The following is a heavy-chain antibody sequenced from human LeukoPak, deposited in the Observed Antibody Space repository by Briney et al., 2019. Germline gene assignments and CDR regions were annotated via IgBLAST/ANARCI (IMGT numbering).Heavy chain of an antibody. CDR1: GGSISSGGYY. J-gene: IGHJ3*01. V-gene: IGHV4-31*03. D-gene: IGHD3-10*01. CDR3: ARVTRLRLSMIREAVGALDL. Sequence: SQTLSLTCTVSGGSISSGGYYWSWIRQHPGKGLEWIGYIYYSGSTYYNPSLKSRVTISVDTSKNQFSLKLSSVTAADTAVYYCARVTRLRLSMIREAVGALDLWGQGSMVTVSS. CDR2: IYYSGST.